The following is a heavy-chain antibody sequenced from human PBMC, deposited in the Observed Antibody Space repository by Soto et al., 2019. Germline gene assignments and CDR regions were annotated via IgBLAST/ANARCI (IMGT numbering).Heavy chain of an antibody. J-gene: IGHJ4*02. CDR3: GRGSCTNGVCPFDY. CDR2: ITPSGGST. Sequence: ASVKVSCKTSGYTFTNYYMHWVRQAPGQGLEWMGIITPSGGSTTYAQKFQGRVTMTRDTSTSTVYMELSSLRSEDTAVYYCGRGSCTNGVCPFDYWGQGTLVTVSS. V-gene: IGHV1-46*03. CDR1: GYTFTNYY. D-gene: IGHD2-8*01.